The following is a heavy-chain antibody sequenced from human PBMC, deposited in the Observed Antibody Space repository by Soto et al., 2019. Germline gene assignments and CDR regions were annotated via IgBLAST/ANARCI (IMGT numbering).Heavy chain of an antibody. CDR2: INSDGSST. D-gene: IGHD6-13*01. CDR3: AREGYVSSWYYYYYGMDV. V-gene: IGHV3-74*01. Sequence: EVQLVESGGGLVQPGGSLRLSCAASGFTFSSYWMHWVRQAPGKGLVWVSRINSDGSSTSYPDSVKGRFTISRDNAKNTLYLQMNSLRAEDTAVYYCAREGYVSSWYYYYYGMDVWGQGTTVTVSS. J-gene: IGHJ6*02. CDR1: GFTFSSYW.